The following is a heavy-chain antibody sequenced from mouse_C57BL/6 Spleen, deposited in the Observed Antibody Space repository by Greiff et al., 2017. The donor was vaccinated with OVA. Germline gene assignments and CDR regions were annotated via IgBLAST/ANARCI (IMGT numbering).Heavy chain of an antibody. D-gene: IGHD2-4*01. CDR3: ARGGQDYEDY. J-gene: IGHJ2*01. CDR2: IDPSDSYT. V-gene: IGHV1-50*01. CDR1: GYTFTSYW. Sequence: QVQLQQPGAELVKPGASVKLSCKASGYTFTSYWMQWVKQRPGQGLEWIGEIDPSDSYTNYNQKFKGKATLTVDTSSSTAYMQLSSLTSEDSAVYYCARGGQDYEDYWGQGTTLTVSS.